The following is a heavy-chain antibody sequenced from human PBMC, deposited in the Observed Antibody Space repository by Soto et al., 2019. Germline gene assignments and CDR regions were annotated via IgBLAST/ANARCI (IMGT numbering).Heavy chain of an antibody. CDR2: INHSGNT. Sequence: SETLSLACAVYGASLSDNYCNLLRQPPGKGLEWIGEINHSGNTNYNPSLRSRVTISIDTSKNQLSLNLRSVSAADTAVYYCARSRGEYDAWGQGMTVTVFS. V-gene: IGHV4-34*01. D-gene: IGHD4-17*01. J-gene: IGHJ6*02. CDR3: ARSRGEYDA. CDR1: GASLSDNY.